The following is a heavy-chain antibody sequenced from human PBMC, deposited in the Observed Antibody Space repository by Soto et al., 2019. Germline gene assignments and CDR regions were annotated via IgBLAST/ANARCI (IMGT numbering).Heavy chain of an antibody. J-gene: IGHJ4*02. CDR3: ARDQTGITTAGGGRIDH. Sequence: QVQLVESGGGVVQPGRSLRLSCAASGFTFSTHAMHWVRQAPGKGLECVAIVSFDGSNKYYADSVKGRFTISRANSKNPLYLQMSGLTPEDTAFSYCARDQTGITTAGGGRIDHWGQGTLVTVSS. CDR2: VSFDGSNK. D-gene: IGHD6-13*01. CDR1: GFTFSTHA. V-gene: IGHV3-30-3*01.